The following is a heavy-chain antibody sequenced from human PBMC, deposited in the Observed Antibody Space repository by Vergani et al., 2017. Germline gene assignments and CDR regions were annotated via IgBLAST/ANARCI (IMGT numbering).Heavy chain of an antibody. D-gene: IGHD2-2*01. CDR2: INTNTGNP. CDR1: GYTFTSYA. CDR3: ARGSPSAFLPYCSSTSCYYNWFDP. V-gene: IGHV7-4-1*02. Sequence: QVQLVQSGSELKKPGASVKVSCKASGYTFTSYAMNWVRQAPGQGLDWMGWINTNTGNPTYAQGFTGRFVFSLDTSVSTAYLQFSSLKAEDTAVYYCARGSPSAFLPYCSSTSCYYNWFDPWGQGTLVTVSS. J-gene: IGHJ5*02.